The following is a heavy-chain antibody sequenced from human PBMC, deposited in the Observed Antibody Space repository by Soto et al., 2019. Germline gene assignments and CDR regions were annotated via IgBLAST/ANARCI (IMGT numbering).Heavy chain of an antibody. V-gene: IGHV4-34*01. CDR1: GGSFSGYY. J-gene: IGHJ5*02. CDR3: ARGIAVAGKGCWFDP. CDR2: INHSGST. Sequence: PSETLSLTCAVYGGSFSGYYWSWIRQPPGKGLEWIGEINHSGSTNYNPSLKSRVTISVDTSKNQFSLKLSSVTAADTAVYYCARGIAVAGKGCWFDPWGQGTLVTVSS. D-gene: IGHD6-19*01.